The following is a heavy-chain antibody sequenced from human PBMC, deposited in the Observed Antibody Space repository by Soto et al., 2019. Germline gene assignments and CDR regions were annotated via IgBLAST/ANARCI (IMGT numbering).Heavy chain of an antibody. D-gene: IGHD2-15*01. CDR2: IYYSGST. Sequence: QVQLQESGPGLVKPSETLSLTCTVSGGSVSSGSYYWSWIRQPPGKGLEWIGYIYYSGSTNYNPPLKRRVTTPVDTSKNKFSLKLSSVAAAVTVVYDCARGISVNSEVYSYGMDVWGQGTTVTVSS. J-gene: IGHJ6*02. CDR3: ARGISVNSEVYSYGMDV. V-gene: IGHV4-61*01. CDR1: GGSVSSGSYY.